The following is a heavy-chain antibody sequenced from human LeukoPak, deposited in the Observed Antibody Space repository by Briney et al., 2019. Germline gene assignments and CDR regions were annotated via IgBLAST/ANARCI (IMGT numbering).Heavy chain of an antibody. V-gene: IGHV3-21*01. J-gene: IGHJ4*02. D-gene: IGHD4-17*01. CDR1: GFTLSSYS. CDR2: ISTSSSYT. Sequence: GRSPSLSCAASGFTLSSYSMNWVRDAPGKGLEWIACISTSSSYTYYADSVKGRFTISRDNAKNSLYLQMNSLRAEDTAVYYCARDSYGDYSPWGQGTLVTVSS. CDR3: ARDSYGDYSP.